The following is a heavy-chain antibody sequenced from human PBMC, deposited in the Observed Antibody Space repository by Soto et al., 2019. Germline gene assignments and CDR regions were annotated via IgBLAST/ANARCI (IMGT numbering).Heavy chain of an antibody. CDR3: ARDRXTGTPAGGVYYYYGMDV. J-gene: IGHJ6*02. CDR1: GYTFTSYY. Sequence: GASVQVSCKASGYTFTSYYMHWVRQAPGQGLEWMGIINPSGGSTSYAQKFQGRVTMTRDTSTSTVYMELSSLRSEDTAVYYCARDRXTGTPAGGVYYYYGMDVWGPGTTVTVSS. CDR2: INPSGGST. D-gene: IGHD1-20*01. V-gene: IGHV1-46*01.